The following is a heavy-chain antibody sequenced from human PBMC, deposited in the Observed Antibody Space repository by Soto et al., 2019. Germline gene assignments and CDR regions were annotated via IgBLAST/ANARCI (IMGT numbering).Heavy chain of an antibody. Sequence: PGESLKISCKGSGYSFTSYWIGWVRQMPGKGLEWMGIIYPGDSDTRYSPSFQGQVTISADKSISTAYLQWSSLKASDTAMYYCARHSRTHYDILTGYYEVPTWFDFPGQGTLVTVSS. CDR3: ARHSRTHYDILTGYYEVPTWFDF. CDR2: IYPGDSDT. J-gene: IGHJ5*01. D-gene: IGHD3-9*01. V-gene: IGHV5-51*01. CDR1: GYSFTSYW.